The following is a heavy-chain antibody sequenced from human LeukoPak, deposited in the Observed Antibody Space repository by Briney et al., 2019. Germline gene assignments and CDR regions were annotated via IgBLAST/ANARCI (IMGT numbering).Heavy chain of an antibody. CDR2: ISASGNGRTI. V-gene: IGHV3-48*03. J-gene: IGHJ4*02. Sequence: GGSLRLSCAASGFTFSTYEMTSVRQAPGKGLEWVSYISASGNGRTIYYADSVKGRFTISRDNAKNSLYLQMNSLGAEDTAVYYCARDPERGVYFEYWGQGALVTVSS. D-gene: IGHD2-8*01. CDR3: ARDPERGVYFEY. CDR1: GFTFSTYE.